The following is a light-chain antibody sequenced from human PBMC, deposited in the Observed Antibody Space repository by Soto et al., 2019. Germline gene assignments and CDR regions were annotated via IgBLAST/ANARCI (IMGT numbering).Light chain of an antibody. V-gene: IGKV3-11*01. CDR1: PSVTNF. Sequence: EILLTHSPATRSLYRGEKATLXXRASPSVTNFLAWYQQKPGQATRLLXYGAFNRATGIPARFSGSGSGTDFTLTISSLEPEDSAIYYCQQRNIWPPVTFGQGTRLEIK. CDR2: GAF. CDR3: QQRNIWPPVT. J-gene: IGKJ5*01.